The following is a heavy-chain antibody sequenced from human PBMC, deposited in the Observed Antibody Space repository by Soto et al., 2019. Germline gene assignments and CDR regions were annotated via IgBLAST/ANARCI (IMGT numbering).Heavy chain of an antibody. D-gene: IGHD3-9*01. CDR3: ARGKNYDIFAGLPLDV. J-gene: IGHJ6*04. V-gene: IGHV3-74*01. Sequence: EVQLVESGGGLVQPGGSLRLSCAASGFTFSSYWMHWVRQAPGKGLVWVSRINSDGSSTSYADSVKGRFTISRDNAKNTLYLQMNSLRAEDTAVYYCARGKNYDIFAGLPLDVWGKGTTVTVSS. CDR1: GFTFSSYW. CDR2: INSDGSST.